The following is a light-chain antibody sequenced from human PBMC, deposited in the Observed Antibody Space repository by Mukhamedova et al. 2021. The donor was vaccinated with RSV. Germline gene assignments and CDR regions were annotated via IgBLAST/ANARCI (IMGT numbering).Light chain of an antibody. CDR3: QQFNTYPVT. Sequence: WYQRRVHGKPPKLLIYDDSNLESGVPSRFSGSGSGTDFTLTITSLQPEDSAMYYCQQFNTYPVTFGGGSNVEI. J-gene: IGKJ4*01. V-gene: IGKV1-13*02. CDR2: DDS.